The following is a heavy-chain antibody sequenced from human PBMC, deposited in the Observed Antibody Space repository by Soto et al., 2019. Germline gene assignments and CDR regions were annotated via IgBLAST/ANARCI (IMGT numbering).Heavy chain of an antibody. CDR3: AKDLADGYLTEAITLDD. V-gene: IGHV3-23*01. D-gene: IGHD5-12*01. CDR2: ISASGGTT. CDR1: GFTVVTYG. J-gene: IGHJ4*02. Sequence: GGSLRLACVASGFTVVTYGINWFGQLPGKVREWVAGISASGGTTYYAESVKGRFTISRDKSENTLYLQRNSLRGDDTAIYYCAKDLADGYLTEAITLDDWGQGTLVTVSS.